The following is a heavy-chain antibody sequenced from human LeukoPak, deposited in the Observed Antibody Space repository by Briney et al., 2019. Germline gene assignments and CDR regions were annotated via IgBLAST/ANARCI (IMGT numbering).Heavy chain of an antibody. J-gene: IGHJ4*02. V-gene: IGHV4-39*01. CDR1: GCTISIFSSSTFY. Sequence: PSETLSLTCTVSGCTISIFSSSTFYWGWIRQAPGKGLEWIGSLYYGENSHYNPSLNSRATLSVVTSTNQFSLKLTSVTASDAAVYFCARQLPTAAADTRGYFDYWGQVTVVTVSS. CDR3: ARQLPTAAADTRGYFDY. D-gene: IGHD6-25*01. CDR2: LYYGENS.